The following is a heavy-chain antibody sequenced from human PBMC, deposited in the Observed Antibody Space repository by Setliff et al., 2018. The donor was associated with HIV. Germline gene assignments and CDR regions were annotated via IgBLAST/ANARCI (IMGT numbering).Heavy chain of an antibody. D-gene: IGHD5-12*01. CDR3: ARGYASGYDAYGY. V-gene: IGHV4-59*01. CDR2: IYYSGST. J-gene: IGHJ4*02. Sequence: SETLSLTCTVSGGSISSYYWSWIRQPPGKGLEWIGYIYYSGSTNYNPSLKSRVTISVDTSKNQYSLKLRSATAADTAVYYCARGYASGYDAYGYWGQGTLVTVSS. CDR1: GGSISSYY.